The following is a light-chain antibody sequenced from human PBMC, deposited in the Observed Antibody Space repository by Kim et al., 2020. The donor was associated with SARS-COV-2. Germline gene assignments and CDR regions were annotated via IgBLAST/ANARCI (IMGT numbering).Light chain of an antibody. Sequence: SLSPGEGATLSCRASQSVGISLAWYRHTRGQPPRLLIYDAAIRATGIPDRFSGSGSGTDFTLSISRLEPEDSAVYYCQQYGSSLTFGGGTKVDIK. CDR2: DAA. V-gene: IGKV3-20*01. CDR1: QSVGIS. J-gene: IGKJ4*01. CDR3: QQYGSSLT.